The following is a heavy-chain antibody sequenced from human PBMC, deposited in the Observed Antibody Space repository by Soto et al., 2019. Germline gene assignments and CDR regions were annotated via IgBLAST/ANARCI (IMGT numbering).Heavy chain of an antibody. CDR1: GYSFTSYW. Sequence: EESLKISCKGSGYSFTSYWIGWVRQMPGKGLEWMGIIYPGDSDTRYSPSFQGQVTISADKSISTAYLQWSSLKASDSAMYYCARHDIGSGWYGKDVSSQGTADIVSS. CDR2: IYPGDSDT. D-gene: IGHD2-15*01. CDR3: ARHDIGSGWYGKDV. V-gene: IGHV5-51*01. J-gene: IGHJ6*02.